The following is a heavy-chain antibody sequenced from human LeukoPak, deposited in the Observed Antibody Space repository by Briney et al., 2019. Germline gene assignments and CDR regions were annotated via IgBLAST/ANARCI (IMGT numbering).Heavy chain of an antibody. V-gene: IGHV3-23*01. D-gene: IGHD6-19*01. CDR2: ICGSGGCT. CDR1: GFTFNTYA. J-gene: IGHJ4*02. CDR3: AKTTVGYSSGRYPGWPADC. Sequence: GGSPRLSCAASGFTFNTYAIYWVRQAPGKGLEWVSGICGSGGCTYYADSVKGRFTISRDNSKNTVYLQMNSLTADDTAIYYCAKTTVGYSSGRYPGWPADCWGQGTLVTVSS.